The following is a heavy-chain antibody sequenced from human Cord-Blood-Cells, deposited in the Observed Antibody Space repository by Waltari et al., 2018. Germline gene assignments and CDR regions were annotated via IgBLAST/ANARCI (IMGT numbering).Heavy chain of an antibody. Sequence: QVQLVQPGAELRKPGSSTMVSCQASGGTFSSYALSWARHAPGQRLEWMGRISPILGIANFAQKFQGRVTITAYKSTSTAYMWLSSLRSEDTAAYYCARVPSRAARAFDIWGQGTMVTVSS. CDR2: ISPILGIA. CDR3: ARVPSRAARAFDI. CDR1: GGTFSSYA. J-gene: IGHJ3*02. D-gene: IGHD6-6*01. V-gene: IGHV1-69*09.